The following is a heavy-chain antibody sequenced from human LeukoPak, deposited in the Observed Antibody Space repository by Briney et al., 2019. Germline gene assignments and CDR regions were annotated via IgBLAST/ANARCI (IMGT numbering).Heavy chain of an antibody. CDR2: MNPNSGNT. V-gene: IGHV1-8*01. Sequence: GASVKVSCKASGYTFTSYDINWVRQATGQGLEWMGWMNPNSGNTGYAQKFQGRVTMTRNTSISTAYMELSSLRSEDTAVYYCARKRVIAAAGTGPGWWFDPWGQGTLVTVSS. J-gene: IGHJ5*02. CDR1: GYTFTSYD. CDR3: ARKRVIAAAGTGPGWWFDP. D-gene: IGHD6-13*01.